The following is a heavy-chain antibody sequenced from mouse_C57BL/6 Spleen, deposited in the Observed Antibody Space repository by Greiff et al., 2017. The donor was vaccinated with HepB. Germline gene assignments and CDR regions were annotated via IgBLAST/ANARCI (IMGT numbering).Heavy chain of an antibody. J-gene: IGHJ2*01. D-gene: IGHD4-1*01. CDR2: IDPSDSET. Sequence: VQLKQPGAELVRPGSSVKLSCKASGYTFTSYWMHWVKQRPIQGLEWIGNIDPSDSETHYNQKFKDKATLTVDKSSSTAYMQLSSLTSEDSAVYYCAKNWHFDYWGQGTTLTVSS. CDR3: AKNWHFDY. CDR1: GYTFTSYW. V-gene: IGHV1-52*01.